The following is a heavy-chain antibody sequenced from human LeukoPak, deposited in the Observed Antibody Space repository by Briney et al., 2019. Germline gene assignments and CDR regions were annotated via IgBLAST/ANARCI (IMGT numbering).Heavy chain of an antibody. V-gene: IGHV3-30*02. CDR3: ARVGYYGSGSQGEIDY. J-gene: IGHJ4*02. Sequence: GGSLRLSRAASGFTFSSYGMHWVRQAPGKGVEWVAFIRYDGSNKYYADSVKGRFTISRDNSKNTLYLQMNSLRAEDTAVYYCARVGYYGSGSQGEIDYWGQGTLVTVSS. CDR1: GFTFSSYG. CDR2: IRYDGSNK. D-gene: IGHD3-10*01.